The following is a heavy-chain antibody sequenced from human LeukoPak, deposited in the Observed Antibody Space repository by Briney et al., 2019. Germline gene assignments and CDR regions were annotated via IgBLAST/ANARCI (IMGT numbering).Heavy chain of an antibody. CDR3: ARAGSSGYYPYYFDY. V-gene: IGHV4-59*01. Sequence: PSETLSLTCTLSGGSISSYYWNWIRQPPGKGLEWIGNIYYSGSTNYNPSLKSRVTISVDTSKNQFSLKLSSVTAADTAVYYCARAGSSGYYPYYFDYWGQGTLVTVSS. D-gene: IGHD3-22*01. CDR2: IYYSGST. CDR1: GGSISSYY. J-gene: IGHJ4*02.